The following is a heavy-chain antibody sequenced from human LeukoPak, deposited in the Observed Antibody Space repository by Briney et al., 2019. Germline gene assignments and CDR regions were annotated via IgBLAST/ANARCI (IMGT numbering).Heavy chain of an antibody. Sequence: PGGSLRLSCVASGITFSRHGMDWVRQAPGKGLEWVAVIADDGGVKRYADSVKGRFTVSRDNSKSTLYLQMNGLSVEDTAIYYCAREATWGEWYFDHWGQGTPVTVSS. CDR3: AREATWGEWYFDH. J-gene: IGHJ4*02. D-gene: IGHD3-3*01. CDR1: GITFSRHG. V-gene: IGHV3-30*03. CDR2: IADDGGVK.